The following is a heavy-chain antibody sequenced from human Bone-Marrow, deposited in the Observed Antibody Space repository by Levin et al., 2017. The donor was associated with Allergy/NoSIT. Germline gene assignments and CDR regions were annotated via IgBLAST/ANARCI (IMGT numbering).Heavy chain of an antibody. CDR1: GFTFSSHA. D-gene: IGHD5-18*01. Sequence: QAGGSLRLSCAASGFTFSSHAMSWVRQAPGKGLECVSAISGSGGSTYYADSVKGRFTISRDNSKNTLYLQMNSLRADDTAVYYCAKGYRPDTVMVTSLGYWGQGTLVTVSS. V-gene: IGHV3-23*01. CDR3: AKGYRPDTVMVTSLGY. J-gene: IGHJ4*02. CDR2: ISGSGGST.